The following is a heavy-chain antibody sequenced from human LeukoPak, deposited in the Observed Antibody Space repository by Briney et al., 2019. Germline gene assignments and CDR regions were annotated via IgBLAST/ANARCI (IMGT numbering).Heavy chain of an antibody. CDR1: GFTFSSYA. D-gene: IGHD3-22*01. Sequence: PGGSLRLSCAASGFTFSSYAMSWVRQAPGKGLEWVSAISGSGGSTYYADSVKGRFTISRDNSKNTLYLQMNSLRVEDTAVYYCAKGDYYDSSGYDYWGQGTLVTVSS. CDR2: ISGSGGST. CDR3: AKGDYYDSSGYDY. V-gene: IGHV3-23*01. J-gene: IGHJ4*02.